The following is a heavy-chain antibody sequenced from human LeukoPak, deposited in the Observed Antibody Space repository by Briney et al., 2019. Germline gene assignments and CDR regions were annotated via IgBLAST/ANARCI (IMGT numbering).Heavy chain of an antibody. Sequence: ASVKVSCKASGYTFTSYGISWVRQAPGQGLEWMGWISAYNGNTNYAQKFQGRVTMTRDTSISTAYMELSSLRSEDTAVYYCARGPHTSGWPQQYYWGQGTLVAVSS. J-gene: IGHJ4*02. V-gene: IGHV1-18*01. D-gene: IGHD6-19*01. CDR2: ISAYNGNT. CDR3: ARGPHTSGWPQQYY. CDR1: GYTFTSYG.